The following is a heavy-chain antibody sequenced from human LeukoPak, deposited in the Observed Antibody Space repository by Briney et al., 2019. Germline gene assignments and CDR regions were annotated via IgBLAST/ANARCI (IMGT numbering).Heavy chain of an antibody. V-gene: IGHV4-30-2*03. CDR2: IYHSGST. Sequence: SQTLSLTCTVSGGSISSGGYYWSWIRQPPGKGLEWIGSIYHSGSTYYNPSLKSRVTISVDTSKNQFSLKLSSVTAADTAVYYCATSLTGYYKGDWFDPWGQGTLVTVSS. J-gene: IGHJ5*02. CDR3: ATSLTGYYKGDWFDP. CDR1: GGSISSGGYY. D-gene: IGHD3-9*01.